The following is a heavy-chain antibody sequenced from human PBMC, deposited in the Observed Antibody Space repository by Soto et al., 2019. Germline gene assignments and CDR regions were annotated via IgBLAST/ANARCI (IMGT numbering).Heavy chain of an antibody. D-gene: IGHD2-2*01. CDR2: IYYSGST. CDR1: GGSISSYY. J-gene: IGHJ6*03. CDR3: ARAPTLVVPAARLPREPEHYYYYYYMDV. V-gene: IGHV4-59*01. Sequence: SETLSLTCTVSGGSISSYYWSWIRQPPGKGLEWIGYIYYSGSTNYNPSLKSRVTISVDTSKNQFSLKLCSVTAADTALYYCARAPTLVVPAARLPREPEHYYYYYYMDVWGKGTTVTVSS.